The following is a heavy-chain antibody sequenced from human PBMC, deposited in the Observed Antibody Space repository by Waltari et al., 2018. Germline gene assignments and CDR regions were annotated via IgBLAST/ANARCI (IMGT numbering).Heavy chain of an antibody. D-gene: IGHD6-13*01. Sequence: EVPVVESGGGLVQPGGSLNLSCATSGLPFSGPTIHWVRQTSGKGLEWIGRIRSKPNNYATRYTASVEGRFTISRDDSENTAYLQMSSLMTEDTAVYYCTGGAVTGTDFWGQGTLVTVSS. CDR1: GLPFSGPT. CDR2: IRSKPNNYAT. V-gene: IGHV3-73*01. J-gene: IGHJ4*02. CDR3: TGGAVTGTDF.